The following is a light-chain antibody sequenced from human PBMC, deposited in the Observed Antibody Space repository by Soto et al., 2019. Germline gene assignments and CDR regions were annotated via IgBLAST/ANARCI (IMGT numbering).Light chain of an antibody. CDR2: GAS. J-gene: IGKJ1*01. V-gene: IGKV1-6*01. CDR1: QGIRND. Sequence: AIQMTQSPSSLSASVGDRVTITCRASQGIRNDLGWYQQKPGKAPNLLIYGASRLGSEVPLRFSGSGSGTDFTLTISSLQPEDFATYYCLQHFDYPRTFGQGTKVEIK. CDR3: LQHFDYPRT.